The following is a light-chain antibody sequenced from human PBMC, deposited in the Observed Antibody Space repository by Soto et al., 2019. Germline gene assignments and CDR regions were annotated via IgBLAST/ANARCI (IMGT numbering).Light chain of an antibody. CDR2: AAS. J-gene: IGKJ1*01. CDR1: QSIVGH. Sequence: DIQMTQSPSSLSAFVGDRVTITCRASQSIVGHLNWYQQKPGKAPRLLIYAASTLQSGFPSRFSGSGSGTDFTLTISSLQPEDFATYFCQQSYNTPRTFCQGTRVEIK. CDR3: QQSYNTPRT. V-gene: IGKV1-39*01.